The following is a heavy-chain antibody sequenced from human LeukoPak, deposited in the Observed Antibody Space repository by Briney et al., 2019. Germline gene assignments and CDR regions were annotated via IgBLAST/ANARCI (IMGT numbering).Heavy chain of an antibody. CDR2: IYYSGST. Sequence: IPSETLSLTCTVSGGSVSSYYWSWIRQPPGKGLEWIGYIYYSGSTNYNPSLKSRVTISVDTSKNQLSLKLISVTAADTAVYYCARDVGTALVTGDYWGQGTLVTVSS. CDR1: GGSVSSYY. CDR3: ARDVGTALVTGDY. D-gene: IGHD5-18*01. J-gene: IGHJ4*02. V-gene: IGHV4-59*02.